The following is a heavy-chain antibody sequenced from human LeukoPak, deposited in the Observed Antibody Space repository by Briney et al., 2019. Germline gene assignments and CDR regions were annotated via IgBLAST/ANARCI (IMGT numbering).Heavy chain of an antibody. J-gene: IGHJ2*01. Sequence: GGSLRLSCAASGFTFSSYEMNWVRQAPGKGLECVSYISSRGSTIYYADSVKGRFTISRDNAKNSLYLQMNSLRAEDTAVYYCARSARWSFDLWGRGALVTVSS. V-gene: IGHV3-48*03. CDR1: GFTFSSYE. CDR3: ARSARWSFDL. CDR2: ISSRGSTI.